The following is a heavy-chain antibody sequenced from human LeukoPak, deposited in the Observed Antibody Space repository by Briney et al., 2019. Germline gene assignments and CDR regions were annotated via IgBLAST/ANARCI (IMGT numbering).Heavy chain of an antibody. Sequence: PSETLPLTCTVSGGSISSYYWSWIRQPPGKGLEWIGYIYYSGSTNYNPSLKSRVTISVDTSKNQFSLKLSSVTAADTAVYYCAREIYSGSYFDYWGQGTLVTVSS. CDR3: AREIYSGSYFDY. CDR1: GGSISSYY. V-gene: IGHV4-59*12. D-gene: IGHD1-26*01. CDR2: IYYSGST. J-gene: IGHJ4*02.